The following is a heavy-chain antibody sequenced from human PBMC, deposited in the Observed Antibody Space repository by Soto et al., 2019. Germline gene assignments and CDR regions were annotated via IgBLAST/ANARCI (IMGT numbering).Heavy chain of an antibody. J-gene: IGHJ6*02. Sequence: EVQLLQSGGGLVQPGGSLSLSCADSGFTFSSCVMTWVRQAPGKGLEWLSSIIGGGGSTYYADSVRGRFTISRDNYKNTLYLQMNSLRAEDTAVYYCAKNGLRQYGLDVWGQGTTVTVSS. CDR3: AKNGLRQYGLDV. V-gene: IGHV3-23*01. CDR1: GFTFSSCV. D-gene: IGHD2-8*01. CDR2: IIGGGGST.